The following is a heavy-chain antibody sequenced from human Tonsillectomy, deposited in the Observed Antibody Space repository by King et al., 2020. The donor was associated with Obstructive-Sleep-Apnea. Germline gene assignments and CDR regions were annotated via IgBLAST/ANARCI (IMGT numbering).Heavy chain of an antibody. CDR1: GFTFSSYG. CDR3: SSGYVFFDY. V-gene: IGHV3-30*03. Sequence: VQLVQSGGGVVQPGRSLRPSCAASGFTFSSYGMHWVRQAPGKGREWVAIISNDGSNKYYADSVKGRFTISRDNSKNPLHLQMNSLGAEDTAVYYCSSGYVFFDYWGQGTLVTVSS. CDR2: ISNDGSNK. D-gene: IGHD3-22*01. J-gene: IGHJ4*02.